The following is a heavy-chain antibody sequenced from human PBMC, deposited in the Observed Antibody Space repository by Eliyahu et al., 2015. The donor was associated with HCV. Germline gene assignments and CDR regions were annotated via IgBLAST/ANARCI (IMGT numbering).Heavy chain of an antibody. Sequence: QVQLVQSGAEVKKPGASVKVSCKASGYTFTSYYMHWVRQAPGQGLEGMGIINPSGGSTSYAQKFQGRVTMTRDTSTSTVYMELSSLRSEDTAVYYCARDGRRYSGYDVYWYFDLWGRGTLVTVSS. J-gene: IGHJ2*01. CDR3: ARDGRRYSGYDVYWYFDL. CDR1: GYTFTSYY. D-gene: IGHD5-12*01. V-gene: IGHV1-46*01. CDR2: INPSGGST.